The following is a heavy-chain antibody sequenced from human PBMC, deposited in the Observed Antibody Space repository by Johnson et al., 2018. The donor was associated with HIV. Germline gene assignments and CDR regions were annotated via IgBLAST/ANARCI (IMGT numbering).Heavy chain of an antibody. D-gene: IGHD6-19*01. CDR1: GFTFDDYA. V-gene: IGHV3-9*01. CDR2: ISWISGTI. J-gene: IGHJ3*02. CDR3: AKDLRLSSGQWLVQGGAFDI. Sequence: VQLVESGGGLEQPGRSLRLSCEASGFTFDDYAMHWVRQAPGQGLEWVSGISWISGTIGYADSVKGRFTISRDNAKKSLYLQMDSLRAEDTALYYCAKDLRLSSGQWLVQGGAFDIWGQGTMVTVSS.